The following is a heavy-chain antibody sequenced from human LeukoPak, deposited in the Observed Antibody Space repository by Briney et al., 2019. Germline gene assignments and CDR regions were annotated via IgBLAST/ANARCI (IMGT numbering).Heavy chain of an antibody. CDR3: ARAGYCGDGGCRGGSAFDV. CDR2: ISGYTGDT. CDR1: GYTFSNYD. J-gene: IGHJ3*01. V-gene: IGHV1-18*01. D-gene: IGHD2-15*01. Sequence: ASVKVSCKTSGYTFSNYDIYWVRQAPGQGLECMGWISGYTGDTKYARILQGRFTVTTDTSTSTAYMELRSLTYDDTAVYYCARAGYCGDGGCRGGSAFDVWGQGTMVTVSS.